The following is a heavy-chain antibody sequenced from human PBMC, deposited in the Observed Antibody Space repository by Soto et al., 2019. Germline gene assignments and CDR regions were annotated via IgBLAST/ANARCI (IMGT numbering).Heavy chain of an antibody. D-gene: IGHD3-22*01. CDR2: IYYSGST. J-gene: IGHJ4*02. CDR1: GGSISSYY. V-gene: IGHV4-59*01. Sequence: LSLTCTVSGGSISSYYWSWIRQPPGKGLEWIGYIYYSGSTNYNPSLKSRVTISVDTSKNQFSLKLSSVTAADTAVYYCARDLPYEGYDYWGQGTLVTVSS. CDR3: ARDLPYEGYDY.